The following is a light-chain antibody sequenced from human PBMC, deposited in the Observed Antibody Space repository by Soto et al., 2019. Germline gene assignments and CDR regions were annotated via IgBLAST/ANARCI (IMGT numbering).Light chain of an antibody. J-gene: IGKJ1*01. V-gene: IGKV2-24*01. Sequence: DIVLTQTPLSLVVTLGQPASISCKSSQSLAFRDGNIYLNWLQQRPGQPPRLLIYKTSNRFSGVPDRFSGSGAGTEFTLKISKVEAEDVGVYSCVEAALLPHAFGQGTKVEIK. CDR1: QSLAFRDGNIY. CDR2: KTS. CDR3: VEAALLPHA.